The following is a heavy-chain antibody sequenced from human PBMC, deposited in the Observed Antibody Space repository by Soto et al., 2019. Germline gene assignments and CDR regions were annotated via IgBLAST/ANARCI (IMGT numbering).Heavy chain of an antibody. CDR2: ISYDGSNK. J-gene: IGHJ4*02. CDR1: GFTFSSYA. CDR3: ARDPGSGSHPFDY. D-gene: IGHD1-26*01. Sequence: GGSLRLSCAASGFTFSSYAMHWVRQAPGKGLEWVAVISYDGSNKYYADSVKGRFTISRDNSKNTLYLQMNSLRAEDTAVYYCARDPGSGSHPFDYWGQGTLVTVSS. V-gene: IGHV3-30-3*01.